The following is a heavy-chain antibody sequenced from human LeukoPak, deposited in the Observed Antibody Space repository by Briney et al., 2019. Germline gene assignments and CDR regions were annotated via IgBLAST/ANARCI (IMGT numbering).Heavy chain of an antibody. CDR3: ARAYCGGDCYSWWFDP. J-gene: IGHJ5*02. CDR1: GGSISSYY. CDR2: IYYSGST. Sequence: SETLSLTCTVSGGSISSYYWSWIRQPPRKGLEWIGYIYYSGSTNYNPSLKSRVTISVDTSKNQFSLKLSSVTAADTAVYYCARAYCGGDCYSWWFDPWGQGTLVTVSS. V-gene: IGHV4-59*01. D-gene: IGHD2-21*02.